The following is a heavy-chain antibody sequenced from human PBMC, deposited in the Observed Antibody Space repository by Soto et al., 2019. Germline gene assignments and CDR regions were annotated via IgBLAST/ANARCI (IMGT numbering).Heavy chain of an antibody. CDR1: AFTFSDYY. J-gene: IGHJ4*02. CDR3: ATNKGYSGYEGPDY. Sequence: QVQLAESGGGLVKPGGSLRLSCAASAFTFSDYYMSWIRQAPGKGLEWVSYISSSGSYTNYADSVKGRFTISRDNARNSLYLQMNSLRAEDTAMYYCATNKGYSGYEGPDYWGQGTLFTVSS. D-gene: IGHD5-12*01. V-gene: IGHV3-11*05. CDR2: ISSSGSYT.